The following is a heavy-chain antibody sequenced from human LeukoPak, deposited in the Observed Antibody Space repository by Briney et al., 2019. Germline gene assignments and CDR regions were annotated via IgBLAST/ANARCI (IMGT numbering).Heavy chain of an antibody. D-gene: IGHD3-22*01. J-gene: IGHJ4*02. CDR2: INAGNGNT. CDR3: ARSADYYDSRVLDY. CDR1: GYTFTSYA. V-gene: IGHV1-3*01. Sequence: ASVKVSCKASGYTFTSYAMHWVRQAPGQRLEWMGWINAGNGNTKYSQKFQGRVTITRDTSASTAYMELSSLRSEDTAVYYCARSADYYDSRVLDYWGQGTLVTVSS.